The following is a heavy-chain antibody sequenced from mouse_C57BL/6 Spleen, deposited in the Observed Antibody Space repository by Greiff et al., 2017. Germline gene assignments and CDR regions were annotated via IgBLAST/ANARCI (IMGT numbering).Heavy chain of an antibody. CDR2: ISSGSSTN. CDR1: GFTFSDYG. J-gene: IGHJ3*01. CDR3: ARILFSY. Sequence: EVKVVESGGGLVKPGGSLKLSCAASGFTFSDYGMHWVRQAPEKGLEWVAYISSGSSTNYYADTVKCRFSISRDNAKNTLFLQMTSLSSEDTAMYYCARILFSYWGQGTLVTVSA. V-gene: IGHV5-17*01.